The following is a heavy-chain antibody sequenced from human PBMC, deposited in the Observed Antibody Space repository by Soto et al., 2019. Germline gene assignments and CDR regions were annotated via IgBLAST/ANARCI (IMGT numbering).Heavy chain of an antibody. CDR1: GGSISSDY. V-gene: IGHV4-59*08. J-gene: IGHJ4*02. CDR2: IHSGST. Sequence: QVQLQESGPGLVKPSGTLSLTCTVSGGSISSDYWNWIRQPPGKGLEWIGYIHSGSTTYSASLRSRVTISVDTSKSQFSLKLSSVTAADTAVYFCARHDGSRSTDYWGQGNRVTVSS. CDR3: ARHDGSRSTDY. D-gene: IGHD3-10*01.